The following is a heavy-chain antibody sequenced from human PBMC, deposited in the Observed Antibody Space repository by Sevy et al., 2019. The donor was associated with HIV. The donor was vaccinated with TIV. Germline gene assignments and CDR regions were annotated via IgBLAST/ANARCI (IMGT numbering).Heavy chain of an antibody. CDR3: ARGGPNHHQLDYFDY. CDR1: GVSISPYY. V-gene: IGHV4-59*01. D-gene: IGHD1-1*01. J-gene: IGHJ4*02. Sequence: SETLSLTCTVSGVSISPYYWAWIRQPPGKGLECIGFSGSTNYNPSLKTRVTTSVDTSKNQFSLKLSSVTAADTAIYYCARGGPNHHQLDYFDYWGQGTLVTVSS. CDR2: SGST.